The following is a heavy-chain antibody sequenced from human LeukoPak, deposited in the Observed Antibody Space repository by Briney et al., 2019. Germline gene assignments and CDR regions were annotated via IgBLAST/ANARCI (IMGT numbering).Heavy chain of an antibody. Sequence: PSETLSLTCTVSGGSISSYYWSWIRQPAGKGLEWIGRIYTSGSTNYNPSLKSRVTMSVDTSKTQFSLKLSSVTAADTAVYYCATRTILTGYYSDYYYYGMDVWGQGTTVTVS. CDR3: ATRTILTGYYSDYYYYGMDV. CDR2: IYTSGST. CDR1: GGSISSYY. J-gene: IGHJ6*02. D-gene: IGHD3-9*01. V-gene: IGHV4-4*07.